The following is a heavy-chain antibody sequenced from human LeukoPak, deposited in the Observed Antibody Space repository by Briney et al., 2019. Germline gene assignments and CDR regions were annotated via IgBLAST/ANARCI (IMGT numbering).Heavy chain of an antibody. CDR3: ARASGDYVWGSYRSVGGVDY. Sequence: PSETLSLTCTVSGGSISSSSYYWGWIRQPPGKGLEWIGSIYYSGSTYYNPSLKSRVTISVDTSKNQFSLKLSSVTAADTAVYYCARASGDYVWGSYRSVGGVDYWGQGTLVTVSS. CDR2: IYYSGST. D-gene: IGHD3-16*02. V-gene: IGHV4-39*07. J-gene: IGHJ4*02. CDR1: GGSISSSSYY.